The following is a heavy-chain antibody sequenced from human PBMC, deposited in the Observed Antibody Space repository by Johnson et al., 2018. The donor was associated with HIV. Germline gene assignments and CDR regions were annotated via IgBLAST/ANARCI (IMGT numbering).Heavy chain of an antibody. CDR1: GFTFSNYW. J-gene: IGHJ3*02. Sequence: VQLVESGGGVVQPGRSLRLSCVASGFTFSNYWMHWVRQAPGKGLVWVSRINSDESSTSYADSVKGRFTISRDNAKNSLYLQMNSLRAEDTAVYYCAGPPDAFDIWGQGTMVTVSS. CDR3: AGPPDAFDI. CDR2: INSDESST. V-gene: IGHV3-74*02.